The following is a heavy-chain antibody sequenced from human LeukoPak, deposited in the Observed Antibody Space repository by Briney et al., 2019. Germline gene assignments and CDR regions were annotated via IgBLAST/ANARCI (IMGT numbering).Heavy chain of an antibody. CDR2: ISSTVTTV. CDR1: GFRFSGHY. Sequence: PGGSLRLSYAASGFRFSGHYMSWIRQAPGKGLEWVAYISSTVTTVYYADSVKGRFTISRDNTKDSLYLQMSSLKAEDTAVYYCARGDCSAASSYYFDYWGQGTLVTVSS. D-gene: IGHD2-2*01. CDR3: ARGDCSAASSYYFDY. J-gene: IGHJ4*02. V-gene: IGHV3-11*04.